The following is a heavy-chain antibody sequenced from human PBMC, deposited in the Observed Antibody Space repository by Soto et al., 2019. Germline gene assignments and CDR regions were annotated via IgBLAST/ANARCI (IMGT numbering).Heavy chain of an antibody. D-gene: IGHD6-6*01. Sequence: GGSLRLSCAASGFTFSSYGMHWVRQAPGKGLEWVAVISYDGSNKYYADSVKGRFTISRDNSKNTLYLQMNSLRAEDTAVYYCAKDRGGSSSFLMDVWGQGTTVTVSS. CDR1: GFTFSSYG. CDR2: ISYDGSNK. CDR3: AKDRGGSSSFLMDV. J-gene: IGHJ6*02. V-gene: IGHV3-30*18.